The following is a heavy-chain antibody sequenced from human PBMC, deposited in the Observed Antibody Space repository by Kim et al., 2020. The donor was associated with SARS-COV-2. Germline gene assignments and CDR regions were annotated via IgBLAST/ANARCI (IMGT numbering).Heavy chain of an antibody. CDR1: GGSFSGYY. CDR2: INHSGRT. CDR3: ARVPPDGAGHSGYDRFDY. Sequence: SETLSLTCAVYGGSFSGYYWSWIRQPPGKGLEWIGEINHSGRTNYNPSLKNRVTISVDTSKNQFHLTLSSVTAADTAVYYCARVPPDGAGHSGYDRFDYWGQGTLVTVSS. J-gene: IGHJ4*02. D-gene: IGHD5-12*01. V-gene: IGHV4-34*01.